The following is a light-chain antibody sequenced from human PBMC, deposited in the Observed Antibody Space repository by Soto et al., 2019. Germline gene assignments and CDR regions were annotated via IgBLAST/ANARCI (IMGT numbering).Light chain of an antibody. CDR1: QSISSY. Sequence: DIQMTQSPSSLSASVGDRVTITCRASQSISSYLNWYQHKPGKVPKLLIYVTSNLQSGVPSRFSGSGSGTDFTLTISSLQPEDFAVYYCQQTYSAPFTFGPGTKVDIK. CDR2: VTS. CDR3: QQTYSAPFT. J-gene: IGKJ3*01. V-gene: IGKV1-39*01.